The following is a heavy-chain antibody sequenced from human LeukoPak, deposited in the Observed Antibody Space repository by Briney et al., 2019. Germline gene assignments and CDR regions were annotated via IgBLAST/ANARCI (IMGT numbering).Heavy chain of an antibody. Sequence: GGSLRLSCAASGFTFSSYEMNWVRQAPGKGLEWVSYISSSGSTIYYADSVKGRFTISRDNAKNSLYLQMNSLRAEDTAVYYCARQQGRDGYNYYAGVGFDYWGQGTLVTVSS. V-gene: IGHV3-48*03. J-gene: IGHJ4*02. D-gene: IGHD5-24*01. CDR2: ISSSGSTI. CDR3: ARQQGRDGYNYYAGVGFDY. CDR1: GFTFSSYE.